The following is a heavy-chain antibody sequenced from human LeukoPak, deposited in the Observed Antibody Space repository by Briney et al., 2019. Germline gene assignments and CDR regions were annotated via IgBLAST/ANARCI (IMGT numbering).Heavy chain of an antibody. J-gene: IGHJ3*02. D-gene: IGHD3-9*01. CDR1: GFTFSSYS. CDR2: ISSSTSYI. Sequence: GGSLRLSCAASGFTFSSYSINWVRQAPGKGLEWVSSISSSTSYIYYADSVKGRFTISRDNAKNSLYLQMNSLRAEDTAVYYCARVMISDILAGYYTGDAFDIWGQGTMVTVSS. V-gene: IGHV3-21*01. CDR3: ARVMISDILAGYYTGDAFDI.